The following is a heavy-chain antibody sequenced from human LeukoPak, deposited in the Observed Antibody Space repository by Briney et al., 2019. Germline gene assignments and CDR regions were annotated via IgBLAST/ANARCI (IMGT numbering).Heavy chain of an antibody. V-gene: IGHV3-23*01. CDR3: AKRQVVGDGGFDY. D-gene: IGHD6-19*01. CDR2: ISGSGGGT. CDR1: GLTFSSYA. Sequence: PGGSLRPSCAASGLTFSSYAMSWVRQAPGKGLEWVSAISGSGGGTYYADSVKGRFTISRDNSKNTLYLQVNSLRAEDTAVYYCAKRQVVGDGGFDYWGQGTLVTVSS. J-gene: IGHJ4*02.